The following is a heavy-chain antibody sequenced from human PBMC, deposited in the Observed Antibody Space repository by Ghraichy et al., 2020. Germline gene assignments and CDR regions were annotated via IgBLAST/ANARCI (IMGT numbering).Heavy chain of an antibody. CDR1: GGSISSGGYY. V-gene: IGHV4-31*03. Sequence: SETLSLTCTVSGGSISSGGYYWSWIRQHPGKGLEWIGYIYYSGSTYYNPSLKSRVTISVDTSKNQFSLKLSSVTAADTAVYYCARGPITIFGVVKFLLDWGQGTLVTVSS. D-gene: IGHD3-3*01. CDR3: ARGPITIFGVVKFLLD. J-gene: IGHJ4*02. CDR2: IYYSGST.